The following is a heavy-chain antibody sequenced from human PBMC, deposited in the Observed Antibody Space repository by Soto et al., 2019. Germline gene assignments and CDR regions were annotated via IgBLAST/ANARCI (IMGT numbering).Heavy chain of an antibody. CDR1: GFSFSIAW. J-gene: IGHJ4*01. V-gene: IGHV3-15*07. Sequence: GGFLRLSCAASGFSFSIAWINWVRQTPEKGLEWVGRIKSKTDGGTTDFAARVKDRFAISRDDSRDMMYMQMNSLKTEDTGVYYCNTDSLLTQMLVRFDFWGLGTLVTVSS. CDR2: IKSKTDGGTT. CDR3: NTDSLLTQMLVRFDF. D-gene: IGHD3-10*02.